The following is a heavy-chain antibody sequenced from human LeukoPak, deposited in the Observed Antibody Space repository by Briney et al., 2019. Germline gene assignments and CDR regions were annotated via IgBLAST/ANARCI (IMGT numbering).Heavy chain of an antibody. CDR3: ARSGCSSTSCLFDP. Sequence: SETLSLTCTVSGGSISSYYWSWIRQPAGKGLEWIGRIYTSGSTNYNPSLKSRATMSVDTSKNQFSLKLSSVTAADTAVYYCARSGCSSTSCLFDPWGQGTLVTVSS. CDR2: IYTSGST. D-gene: IGHD2-2*01. J-gene: IGHJ5*02. CDR1: GGSISSYY. V-gene: IGHV4-4*07.